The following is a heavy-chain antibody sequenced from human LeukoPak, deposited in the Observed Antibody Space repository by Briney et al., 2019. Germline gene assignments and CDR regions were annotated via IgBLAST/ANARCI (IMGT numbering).Heavy chain of an antibody. D-gene: IGHD1-26*01. V-gene: IGHV3-23*01. J-gene: IGHJ4*02. CDR2: ISGSGGST. CDR3: ARDRRGWVDY. CDR1: GFTFSSYG. Sequence: GGSLRLSCAASGFTFSSYGMSWVRQAPGKGLEWVSAISGSGGSTYYADSVKGRFTISRDNSKNTLYLQMNSLRAEDTAVYYCARDRRGWVDYWGQGTLVTVSS.